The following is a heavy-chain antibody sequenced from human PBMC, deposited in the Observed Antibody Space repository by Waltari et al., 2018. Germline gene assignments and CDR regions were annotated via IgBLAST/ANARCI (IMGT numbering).Heavy chain of an antibody. CDR1: GFTLRGYG. Sequence: QVQLVESGGGVVQPGRSLRRSWAASGFTLRGYGMHWCSQAPGKGLEWVAVISYDGSNKYYADSVKGRFTISRDNSKNTLYLQMNSLRAEDTAVYYCAKDMAGTGAVDYWGQGTLVTVSS. J-gene: IGHJ4*02. V-gene: IGHV3-30*18. CDR2: ISYDGSNK. CDR3: AKDMAGTGAVDY. D-gene: IGHD6-19*01.